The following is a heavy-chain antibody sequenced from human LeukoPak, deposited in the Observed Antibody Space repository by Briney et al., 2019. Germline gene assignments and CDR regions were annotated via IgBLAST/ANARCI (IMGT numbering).Heavy chain of an antibody. V-gene: IGHV3-53*01. CDR3: ARTRTGFNVVDY. CDR2: IYDGGYA. J-gene: IGHJ4*02. Sequence: GGSLRLSCAASGFTVSNNFMSWVPQAPGKGLEWVSVIYDGGYARYAASVKGRFIISRDSSKNTLYLQMNSLRAEDTAVYYCARTRTGFNVVDYWGQGTLVTVSS. CDR1: GFTVSNNF. D-gene: IGHD3/OR15-3a*01.